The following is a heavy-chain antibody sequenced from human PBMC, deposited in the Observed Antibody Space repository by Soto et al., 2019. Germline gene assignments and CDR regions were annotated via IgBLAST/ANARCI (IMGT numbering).Heavy chain of an antibody. CDR1: GFTFSTYW. CDR2: IRGDGGQT. Sequence: DVQLVESGGGLVQPGDSLRLSCAASGFTFSTYWMGWVRQAPGKGLEWVANIRGDGGQTFYVDSVKGRFTISRDNAKNSVFLQRNSLTVEDTAMYYCASHGPYCFADWGQGTLVTVSS. V-gene: IGHV3-7*01. CDR3: ASHGPYCFAD. J-gene: IGHJ4*02.